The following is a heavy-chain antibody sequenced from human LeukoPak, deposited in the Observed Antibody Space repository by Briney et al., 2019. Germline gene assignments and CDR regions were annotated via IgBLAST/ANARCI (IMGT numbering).Heavy chain of an antibody. V-gene: IGHV4-34*01. CDR1: GGSFSGYY. CDR3: AREPFIAVAAVLDAFDI. CDR2: INHSGST. D-gene: IGHD6-19*01. J-gene: IGHJ3*02. Sequence: PSETLSLTCAVYGGSFSGYYWSWIRQPPGKGLEWIGEINHSGSTNYNPSLKSRVTISVDTSKNQFSLKLSSVTAADTAVYYCAREPFIAVAAVLDAFDIWGQGTMVTVSS.